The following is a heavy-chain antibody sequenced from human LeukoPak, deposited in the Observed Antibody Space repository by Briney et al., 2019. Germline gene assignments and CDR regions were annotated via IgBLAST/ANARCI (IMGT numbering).Heavy chain of an antibody. J-gene: IGHJ3*02. V-gene: IGHV3-48*01. Sequence: GGSLRLSCAASGFTFSSYSMNWVRQAPGKGLEWVSYISSSSSTKKYADSVKGRFTISRDNAKNSLYLQMNSLRAEDTAVYYCFGTPKDILTGYYRIEAFDIWGQGTMVTVSS. CDR1: GFTFSSYS. D-gene: IGHD3-9*01. CDR3: FGTPKDILTGYYRIEAFDI. CDR2: ISSSSSTK.